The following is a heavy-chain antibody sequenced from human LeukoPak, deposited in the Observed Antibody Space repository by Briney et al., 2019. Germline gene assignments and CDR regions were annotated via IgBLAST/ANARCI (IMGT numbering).Heavy chain of an antibody. V-gene: IGHV3-21*01. CDR2: ISSSSSYI. D-gene: IGHD5-12*01. J-gene: IGHJ4*02. Sequence: GGSLRLSCAASGFTFSSYSMNWVRQAPGKGLEWVSSISSSSSYIYYADSVKGRFTISRDNAKNSLYLQMNSLRAEDTAVYYCASDAYRSKDIELYWGQGTLVTVSS. CDR3: ASDAYRSKDIELY. CDR1: GFTFSSYS.